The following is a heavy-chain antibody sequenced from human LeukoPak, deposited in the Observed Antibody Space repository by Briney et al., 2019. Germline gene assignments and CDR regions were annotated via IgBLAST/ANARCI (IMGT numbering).Heavy chain of an antibody. Sequence: RSGGSLRLSCAASGFTFSSYGMPWVRQAPGKGLEWVAFIRYDGSNKYYADSVKGRFPISRDNSKNTLYLQMNSLRAGDTAVYYCAKDLGYCSSTSCYTPGHWGQGTLVRV. CDR2: IRYDGSNK. J-gene: IGHJ4*02. D-gene: IGHD2-2*02. CDR3: AKDLGYCSSTSCYTPGH. V-gene: IGHV3-30*02. CDR1: GFTFSSYG.